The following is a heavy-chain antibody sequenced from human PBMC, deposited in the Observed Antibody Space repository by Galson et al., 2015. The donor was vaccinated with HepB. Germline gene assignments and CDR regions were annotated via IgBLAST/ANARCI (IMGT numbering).Heavy chain of an antibody. CDR1: GFTFHDFA. CDR3: AKDFVYGAGMTGAFDI. CDR2: ISWNTGNI. V-gene: IGHV3-9*01. Sequence: SLRLSCAASGFTFHDFAMHWVRQVPGKGLEWVSGISWNTGNIGYADSVKGRFTISRDNDKNSLYLQMNSLRVEDTALYYCAKDFVYGAGMTGAFDIWGQGTMVTVSS. J-gene: IGHJ3*02. D-gene: IGHD5/OR15-5a*01.